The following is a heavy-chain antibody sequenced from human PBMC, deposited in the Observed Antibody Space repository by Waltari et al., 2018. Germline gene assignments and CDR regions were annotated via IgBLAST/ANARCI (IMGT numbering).Heavy chain of an antibody. D-gene: IGHD6-13*01. V-gene: IGHV1-69*05. CDR1: GGTFSSYA. CDR2: IIPILGTA. CDR3: AGDSPGGSSSGRRYFDY. J-gene: IGHJ4*02. Sequence: QVQLVQSGAEVKKPGSSVKVSCKASGGTFSSYAISWVRQAPGQGLEWMGGIIPILGTAKYAQKFQGRVTITTDESTSTAYMELSSQRAEDTAVYYCAGDSPGGSSSGRRYFDYWGQGTLVTVSS.